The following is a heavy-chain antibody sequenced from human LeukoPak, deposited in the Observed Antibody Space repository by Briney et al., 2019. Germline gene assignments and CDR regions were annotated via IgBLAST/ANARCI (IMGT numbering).Heavy chain of an antibody. V-gene: IGHV1-2*02. CDR1: GYTLTDYY. Sequence: GASVKVSCKASGYTLTDYYLHWVRQAPGQGLKWRGWINPNSGATHYAQSFQARVTMTRDTSIASSYMELTGLESDDTAVYYCARGRRILGGPENAGDFFDFWGQGSLVTVSS. CDR2: INPNSGAT. D-gene: IGHD3-16*01. CDR3: ARGRRILGGPENAGDFFDF. J-gene: IGHJ4*01.